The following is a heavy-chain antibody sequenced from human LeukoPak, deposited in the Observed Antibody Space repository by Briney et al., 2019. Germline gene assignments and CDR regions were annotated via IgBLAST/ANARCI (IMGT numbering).Heavy chain of an antibody. D-gene: IGHD6-13*01. CDR1: GYSISSGYY. J-gene: IGHJ5*02. CDR2: IYHSGST. V-gene: IGHV4-38-2*02. CDR3: ARDSGIAAAGTTP. Sequence: SETLSLTCTVSGYSISSGYYWGWIRQPPGKGLEWIGSIYHSGSTYYNPSLKSRVTISVDTSKNQFSLKLSSVTAADTAVYYCARDSGIAAAGTTPWGQGTLVTVSS.